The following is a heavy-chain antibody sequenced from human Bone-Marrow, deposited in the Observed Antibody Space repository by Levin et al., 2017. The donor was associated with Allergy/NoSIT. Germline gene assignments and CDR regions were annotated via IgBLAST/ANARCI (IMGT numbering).Heavy chain of an antibody. V-gene: IGHV1-3*01. Sequence: GASVKVSCKASGDTSIKYAFHWVRQAPGQRLEWMGWINSGTGSTKYSQEFQGRVTITRDTDASTVYMELRSLKAEDTAVYYCASQEASASYAYVYNGMDVWGQGTTVTVSS. CDR1: GDTSIKYA. CDR2: INSGTGST. J-gene: IGHJ6*02. CDR3: ASQEASASYAYVYNGMDV. D-gene: IGHD3-16*01.